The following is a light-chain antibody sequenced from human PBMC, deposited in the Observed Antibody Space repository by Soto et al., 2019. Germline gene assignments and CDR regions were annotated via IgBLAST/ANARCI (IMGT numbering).Light chain of an antibody. Sequence: EIVLTQSPGTLSLSPGERGTLSCRASQSISSSYLAWYQQKPGQAPRLLIYGASTRATGIPDRFSGSGSGTAFTLPISRLEPEDFAVYYCQHYGSSPHTFGQGTKLEIK. CDR2: GAS. V-gene: IGKV3-20*01. J-gene: IGKJ2*01. CDR3: QHYGSSPHT. CDR1: QSISSSY.